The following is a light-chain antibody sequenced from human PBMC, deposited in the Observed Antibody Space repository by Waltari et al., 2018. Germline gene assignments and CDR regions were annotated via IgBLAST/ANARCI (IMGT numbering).Light chain of an antibody. CDR1: SSDPGYYTY. CDR3: SSYAGSNSLHVI. J-gene: IGLJ2*01. V-gene: IGLV2-8*01. Sequence: QSALTHPPSASGSPVQSVPIACPEPSSDPGYYTYSSWYQQHPDKAPKLVIYEVNKRPSGVPDRFSGSKSGNTASLTVSGLQTEDEADYYCSSYAGSNSLHVIFGGGTKLTVL. CDR2: EVN.